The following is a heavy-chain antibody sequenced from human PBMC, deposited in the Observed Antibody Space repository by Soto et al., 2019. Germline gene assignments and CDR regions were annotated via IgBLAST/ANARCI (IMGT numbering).Heavy chain of an antibody. V-gene: IGHV3-23*01. CDR3: AKDGPPIFGVVIKPFDY. CDR1: GFTFSSYA. CDR2: ISGSGGST. D-gene: IGHD3-3*01. J-gene: IGHJ4*02. Sequence: GGSLSLSCAASGFTFSSYAISWVRQAPGKGLEWVSAISGSGGSTYYADSVKGRFTISRDNSKNTLYLQMNSLRAEDTAVYYCAKDGPPIFGVVIKPFDYWGQGTLVTVSS.